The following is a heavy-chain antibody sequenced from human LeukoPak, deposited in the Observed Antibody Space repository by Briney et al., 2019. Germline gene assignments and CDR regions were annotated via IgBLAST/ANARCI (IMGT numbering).Heavy chain of an antibody. Sequence: ASVKVSCKASGYTFSNYALNWVRQAPGQGLEWMGWINPNSGGTNYAQKFQGWVTMTRDTSVSTAYMELSRLRSDDTAVYYCARVVTQDNDFWSGYGWFDPWGQGTLVTVSS. CDR3: ARVVTQDNDFWSGYGWFDP. CDR1: GYTFSNYA. J-gene: IGHJ5*02. D-gene: IGHD3-3*01. CDR2: INPNSGGT. V-gene: IGHV1-2*04.